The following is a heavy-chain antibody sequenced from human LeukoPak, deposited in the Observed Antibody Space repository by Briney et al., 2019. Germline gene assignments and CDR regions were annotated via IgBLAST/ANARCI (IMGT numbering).Heavy chain of an antibody. CDR1: GFTFSSYA. D-gene: IGHD3-10*01. Sequence: GGSLRLSCAASGFTFSSYAMSWVRQAPGKGLEWVSAISGSGGSTYYADSVKGRFTISRDNSKNTLYLQMNSLRAEDTAVYYCARDRSGGLLWFGELFYWGQGTLVTVSS. J-gene: IGHJ4*02. V-gene: IGHV3-23*01. CDR2: ISGSGGST. CDR3: ARDRSGGLLWFGELFY.